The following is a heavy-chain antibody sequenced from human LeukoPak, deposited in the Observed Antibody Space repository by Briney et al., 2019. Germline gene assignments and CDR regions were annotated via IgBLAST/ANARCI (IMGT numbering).Heavy chain of an antibody. D-gene: IGHD5-24*01. J-gene: IGHJ4*02. CDR1: GGSFSGYY. CDR3: ARGEMATTPGIGCFDY. Sequence: SETLSLTCAVYGGSFSGYYWSWIRQPPGKGLEWIGEINHSGSNNYNPSLKSRVTISVDTSKNQFSLKLSSVTAADTAVYYCARGEMATTPGIGCFDYWGQGTLVTVSS. CDR2: INHSGSN. V-gene: IGHV4-34*01.